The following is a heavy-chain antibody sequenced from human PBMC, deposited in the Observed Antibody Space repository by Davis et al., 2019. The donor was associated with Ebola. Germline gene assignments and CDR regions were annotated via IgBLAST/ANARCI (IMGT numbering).Heavy chain of an antibody. CDR3: ARPRQLVWFDP. J-gene: IGHJ5*02. CDR1: GGSFSGYY. D-gene: IGHD6-6*01. Sequence: MPGGSLRLSCAVYGGSFSGYYWSWIRQPPGKGLEWIGEINHSGSTNYNPSLKSRVTISVDTSKNQFSLKLSSVTAADTAVYYCARPRQLVWFDPWGQGTLVTVSS. CDR2: INHSGST. V-gene: IGHV4-34*01.